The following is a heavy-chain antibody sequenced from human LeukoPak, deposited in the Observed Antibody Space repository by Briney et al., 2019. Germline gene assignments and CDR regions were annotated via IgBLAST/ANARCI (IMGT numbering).Heavy chain of an antibody. J-gene: IGHJ4*02. V-gene: IGHV3-21*01. CDR2: ISSRSNYI. Sequence: PGGSLRLSCAASGFTFNNYSMNWVRQTPGKGLEWVSSISSRSNYIYYTDSAKGRFTISRDNAKNSLYLQMNSLRAEDTAVYYCARMILMQGFDYWGQGTLVTVSS. CDR3: ARMILMQGFDY. D-gene: IGHD2-15*01. CDR1: GFTFNNYS.